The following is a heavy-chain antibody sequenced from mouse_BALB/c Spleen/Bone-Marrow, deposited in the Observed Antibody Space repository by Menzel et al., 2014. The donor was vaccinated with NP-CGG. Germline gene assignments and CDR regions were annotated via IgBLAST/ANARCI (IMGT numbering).Heavy chain of an antibody. CDR3: TRGGNWEDFDH. Sequence: VQLKESGGGLVQPGGSRKLSCAASGFTFSSLGMHWVRQAPEKGLEWVAYISSGSSPIFYADTVKGRFTISRDNPKNTLFLQMTSLRSEDTAMYYCTRGGNWEDFDHWGQGTTLTVSS. J-gene: IGHJ2*01. V-gene: IGHV5-17*02. CDR1: GFTFSSLG. CDR2: ISSGSSPI. D-gene: IGHD4-1*01.